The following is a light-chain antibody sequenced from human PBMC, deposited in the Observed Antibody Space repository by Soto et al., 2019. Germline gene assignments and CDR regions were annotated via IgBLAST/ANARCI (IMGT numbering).Light chain of an antibody. CDR3: HQYSRSPVTFSPLT. CDR1: QNIVDTY. V-gene: IGKV3-20*01. J-gene: IGKJ4*01. CDR2: DAS. Sequence: DIVLTQTPATLSLSPVEISTLSFRSIQNIVDTYLAWYQQKPGQAPRLLIYDASARGTGIPDRFSGSGSGTDFTLTISRLEPDDFALYYCHQYSRSPVTFSPLTFGGGSKVEIK.